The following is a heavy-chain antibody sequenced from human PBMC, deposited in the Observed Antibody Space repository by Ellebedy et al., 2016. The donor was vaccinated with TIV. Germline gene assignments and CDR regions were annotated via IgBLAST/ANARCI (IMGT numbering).Heavy chain of an antibody. Sequence: AASVTVSCKASGYTFTNYAMHWVRQAPGQRLEWMGWINAGNGNTKYSQKFHGRVTMTRNTSISTAFMELNNLRSEDTAVYYCARGPFMITFGGVIMDVWGQGTTVTVSS. D-gene: IGHD3-16*02. V-gene: IGHV1-3*01. J-gene: IGHJ6*02. CDR1: GYTFTNYA. CDR2: INAGNGNT. CDR3: ARGPFMITFGGVIMDV.